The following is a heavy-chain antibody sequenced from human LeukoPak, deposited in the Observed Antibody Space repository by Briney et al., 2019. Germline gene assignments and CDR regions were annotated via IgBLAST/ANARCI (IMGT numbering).Heavy chain of an antibody. V-gene: IGHV4-39*01. D-gene: IGHD3-22*01. Sequence: PSETLSLTCTVSGGSISSSSYYWGWIRQPPGKGLEWIGGIYYSGSTYYNPSLKSRVTISVDTSKNQFSLKLSSVTAADTAVYYCATRPTYYYDSSGYYWGQGTLVTVSS. CDR3: ATRPTYYYDSSGYY. CDR1: GGSISSSSYY. J-gene: IGHJ4*02. CDR2: IYYSGST.